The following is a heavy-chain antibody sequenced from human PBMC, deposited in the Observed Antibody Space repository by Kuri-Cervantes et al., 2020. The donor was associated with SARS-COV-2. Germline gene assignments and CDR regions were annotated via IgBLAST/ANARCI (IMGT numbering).Heavy chain of an antibody. J-gene: IGHJ4*02. D-gene: IGHD2-21*01. CDR1: GFTFSSYA. Sequence: GESLKISCAASGFTFSSYAMHWVRQAPGKRLEWVAVISYDGSNKYYADSVKGRFTISRDNAKNSLYLQMNSLRAEDTAVYYCARELLLDYWGQGTLVTVSS. CDR3: ARELLLDY. CDR2: ISYDGSNK. V-gene: IGHV3-30-3*01.